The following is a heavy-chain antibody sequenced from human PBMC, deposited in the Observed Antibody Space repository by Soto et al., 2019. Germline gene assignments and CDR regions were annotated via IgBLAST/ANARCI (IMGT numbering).Heavy chain of an antibody. CDR2: LNGGTGQT. V-gene: IGHV1-3*01. CDR3: ARDRHYENHTFYYLKYYFDY. J-gene: IGHJ4*02. D-gene: IGHD3-22*01. CDR1: GYTFSTYA. Sequence: QVQVVQSGAEVKKPGASVKVSCKASGYTFSTYAIHWVRQAPGQSLEWMGWLNGGTGQTRYSQRFQDRVTITRDTSASTAYMEVSSLRPEDTAVYYCARDRHYENHTFYYLKYYFDYWGQGTLVTVSS.